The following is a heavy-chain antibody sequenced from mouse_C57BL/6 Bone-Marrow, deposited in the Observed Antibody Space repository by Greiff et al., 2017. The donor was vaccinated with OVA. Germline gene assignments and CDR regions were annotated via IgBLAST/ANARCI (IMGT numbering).Heavy chain of an antibody. CDR1: GFTFSSYG. D-gene: IGHD1-1*01. CDR2: ISSGGSYT. V-gene: IGHV5-6*01. J-gene: IGHJ2*01. CDR3: ARHRYYGSSYFDY. Sequence: EVMLVESGGDLVKPGGSLKLSCAASGFTFSSYGMSWVRQTPDKRLEWVATISSGGSYTYYPDSVKGRFTISRDNAKNTLYLQMSSLKSEDTAMYYCARHRYYGSSYFDYWGQGTTLTVSS.